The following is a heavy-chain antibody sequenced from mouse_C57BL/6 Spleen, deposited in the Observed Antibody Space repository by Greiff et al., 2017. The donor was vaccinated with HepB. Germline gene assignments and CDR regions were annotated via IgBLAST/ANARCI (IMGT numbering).Heavy chain of an antibody. CDR2: INPNNGGT. CDR1: GYTFTDYY. CDR3: ARAHLPLDY. Sequence: VHVKQSGPELVKPGASVKISCKASGYTFTDYYMNWVKQSHGKSLEWIGDINPNNGGTSYNQKFKGKATLTVDKSSSTAYMELRSLTSEDSAVYYCARAHLPLDYWGQGTTLTVSS. V-gene: IGHV1-26*01. J-gene: IGHJ2*01. D-gene: IGHD2-1*01.